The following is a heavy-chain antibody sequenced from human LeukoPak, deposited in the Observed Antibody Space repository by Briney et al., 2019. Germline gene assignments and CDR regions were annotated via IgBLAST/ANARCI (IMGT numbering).Heavy chain of an antibody. CDR1: GFTFSSYA. D-gene: IGHD1-26*01. V-gene: IGHV3-23*01. J-gene: IGHJ5*02. CDR3: APYSGSYSVSP. CDR2: ISGSGGST. Sequence: GGSLRLSCTASGFTFSSYAMSWVRQAPGKGLEWVSAISGSGGSTYYADSVKGRLTISRDNSKNTLYLQMDSLRADDTAVYYCAPYSGSYSVSPWGQGTLVTVSS.